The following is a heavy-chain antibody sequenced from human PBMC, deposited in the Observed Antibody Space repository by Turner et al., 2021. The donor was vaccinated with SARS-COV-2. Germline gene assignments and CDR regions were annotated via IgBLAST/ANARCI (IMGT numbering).Heavy chain of an antibody. J-gene: IGHJ4*02. CDR3: AKSGGMYCSGGNCYSSYFDY. Sequence: QVQLVESGGGVAQPGRSRRLSCAASGFTFSNYGVHWVRQAPGKGLEWVAVISYDGSNKYYADSVKCRFTISRDNSKNTLYLQMNSLRAEDTAVYYCAKSGGMYCSGGNCYSSYFDYWGQGTLVTVSS. V-gene: IGHV3-30*18. CDR1: GFTFSNYG. CDR2: ISYDGSNK. D-gene: IGHD2-15*01.